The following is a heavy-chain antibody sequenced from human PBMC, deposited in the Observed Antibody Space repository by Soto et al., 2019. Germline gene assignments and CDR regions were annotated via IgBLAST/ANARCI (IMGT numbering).Heavy chain of an antibody. Sequence: SVKVSCKASGGTFSRYTISWVRQAPGQGLEWMGRIIPILGIANYAQKFQGRVTITADKSTSTAYMELSSLRSEDTAVYYCAIGGGNYYYYYMDVWGKGTTVTVSS. CDR3: AIGGGNYYYYYMDV. J-gene: IGHJ6*03. D-gene: IGHD1-26*01. CDR1: GGTFSRYT. V-gene: IGHV1-69*02. CDR2: IIPILGIA.